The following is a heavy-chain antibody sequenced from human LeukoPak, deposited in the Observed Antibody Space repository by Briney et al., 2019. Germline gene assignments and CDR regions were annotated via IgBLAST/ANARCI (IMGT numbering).Heavy chain of an antibody. CDR2: INPSGGST. V-gene: IGHV1-46*01. CDR1: GYAFTSYY. CDR3: AGAAWSGMTLFDY. J-gene: IGHJ4*02. Sequence: GASVKVSCKASGYAFTSYYMHWVRQAPGQGLEWMGIINPSGGSTSYAQKFQGRVTMTRDTSTSTVYMELSSLRSEDTAVYYCAGAAWSGMTLFDYWGQGTLVTVSS. D-gene: IGHD3-3*01.